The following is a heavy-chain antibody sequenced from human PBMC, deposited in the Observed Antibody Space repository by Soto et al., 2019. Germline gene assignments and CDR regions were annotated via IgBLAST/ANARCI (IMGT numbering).Heavy chain of an antibody. J-gene: IGHJ5*02. V-gene: IGHV4-30-2*01. CDR3: ARGDRAYNWFDP. Sequence: QLQLLESGSGLVNPSQTLSLTCAVSGGSISSGAYSWSWIRQPPGKGLEWIGYIFHTGGTYYDPSLQGRVTISVDRSKNQLSLKLSSVTAADTAVYYCARGDRAYNWFDPWGQGTLVTVSS. CDR2: IFHTGGT. CDR1: GGSISSGAYS.